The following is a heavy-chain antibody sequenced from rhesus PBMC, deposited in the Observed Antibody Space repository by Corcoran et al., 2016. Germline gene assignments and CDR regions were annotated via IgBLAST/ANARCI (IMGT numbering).Heavy chain of an antibody. CDR2: ITYSGNT. D-gene: IGHD1-14*01. CDR1: GGSYRRGASY. J-gene: IGHJ5-1*01. CDR3: ARHTPGGGGRTVRFDV. V-gene: IGHV4-122*02. Sequence: VQLQESGPGLVKPSETLSLPCSVPGGSYRRGASYCSWLRQPPGKGLEWIGYITYSGNTSYNPSLKSRVTISRDTSKSQFSLNLSSLTAADTAVYYCARHTPGGGGRTVRFDVWGPGVLVTVSS.